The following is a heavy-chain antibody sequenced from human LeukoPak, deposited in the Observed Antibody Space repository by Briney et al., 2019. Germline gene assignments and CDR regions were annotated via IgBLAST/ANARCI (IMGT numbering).Heavy chain of an antibody. D-gene: IGHD1-26*01. CDR1: GYTVMQYG. J-gene: IGHJ6*02. CDR3: ARDPKWEGWNTEGRVMDV. CDR2: SSTYNGKT. Sequence: ASGNVSGKASGYTVMQYGFSGVRRAPGQGVEWLGWSSTYNGKTKDAEKFQRRVTLTTDTSTSTAYMELRSLRSDDTAVYHCARDPKWEGWNTEGRVMDVWGQGTTVTVSS. V-gene: IGHV1-18*01.